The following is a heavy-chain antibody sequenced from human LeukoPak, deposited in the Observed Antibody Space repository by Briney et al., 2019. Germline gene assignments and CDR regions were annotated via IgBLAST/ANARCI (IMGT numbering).Heavy chain of an antibody. V-gene: IGHV4-59*02. CDR3: AREANSPTARYWYFDL. D-gene: IGHD4-23*01. CDR2: MYYSGST. CDR1: GGSVSSYY. J-gene: IGHJ2*01. Sequence: KASETLSLTCTVSGGSVSSYYWSWVRQPPGKGLEWIGYMYYSGSTSYNPSLKSRVTISLDTSENQFSLKLSPVTAADTAVYYCAREANSPTARYWYFDLWGRGTLVTVSS.